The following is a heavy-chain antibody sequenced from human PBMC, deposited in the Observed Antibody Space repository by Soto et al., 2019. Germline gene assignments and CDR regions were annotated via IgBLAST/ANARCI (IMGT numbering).Heavy chain of an antibody. V-gene: IGHV4-59*12. CDR2: IYYSGST. CDR1: GVSISSYY. D-gene: IGHD3-22*01. CDR3: ARLGHVYYYDSSGYREYFQH. J-gene: IGHJ1*01. Sequence: SETLSLTCTVSGVSISSYYWSWIRQPPGKGLEWIGYIYYSGSTNYNPSHKSRVTISVDTSKNKFSMKLSSVTTTDTALYYCARLGHVYYYDSSGYREYFQHWGQGTLVTVS.